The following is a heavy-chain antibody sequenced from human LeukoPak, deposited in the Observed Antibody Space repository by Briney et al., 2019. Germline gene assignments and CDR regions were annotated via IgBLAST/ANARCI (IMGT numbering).Heavy chain of an antibody. CDR2: MNPNSGNT. Sequence: GASVKVSCKASGYTFTSYDINWVRQATGQGLEWMGWMNPNSGNTGYAQKFQGRVTMTRNTSISTAYMELSSLRSEDTAVYYCARALPLRYLDWLLNYYYYYGMDVWGQGTTVTVSS. J-gene: IGHJ6*02. CDR1: GYTFTSYD. V-gene: IGHV1-8*01. CDR3: ARALPLRYLDWLLNYYYYYGMDV. D-gene: IGHD3-9*01.